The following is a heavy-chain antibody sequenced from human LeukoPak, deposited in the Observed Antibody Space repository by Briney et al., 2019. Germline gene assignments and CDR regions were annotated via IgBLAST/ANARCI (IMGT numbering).Heavy chain of an antibody. CDR3: ARVGIAVAGGFWYYFDY. V-gene: IGHV3-64*01. Sequence: GGSLRLSCAASGFTFSSYAMHWVRQAPGKGLEYVSAISSNGGSTYYANSVKGRFTISRDNSKNTLYLQMGSLRAEDMAVYYCARVGIAVAGGFWYYFDYWGQGTLVTVSS. J-gene: IGHJ4*02. CDR2: ISSNGGST. D-gene: IGHD6-19*01. CDR1: GFTFSSYA.